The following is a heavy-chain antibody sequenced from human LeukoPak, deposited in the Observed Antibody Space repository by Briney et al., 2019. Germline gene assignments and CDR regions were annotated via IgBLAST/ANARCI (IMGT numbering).Heavy chain of an antibody. CDR3: TRDTGCPGGTCYSFYDY. V-gene: IGHV3-7*01. D-gene: IGHD2-15*01. J-gene: IGHJ4*02. Sequence: PGGSLRLSCAASGFTFSNYWMTWVRQAPGKGLEWVANIKQDGTEKYYVDSVKGRFTIFRDNAENSLYLQMNSLRAEDTAVYYCTRDTGCPGGTCYSFYDYWGQGTLVTVSS. CDR1: GFTFSNYW. CDR2: IKQDGTEK.